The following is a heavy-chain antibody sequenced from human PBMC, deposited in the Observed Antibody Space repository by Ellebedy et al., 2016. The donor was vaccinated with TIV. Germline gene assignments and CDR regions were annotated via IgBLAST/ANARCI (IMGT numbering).Heavy chain of an antibody. V-gene: IGHV3-74*01. CDR3: AALKIVSIFDHFDV. J-gene: IGHJ3*01. Sequence: GESLKISCEASGFPFSTYWMHWVRQVPGKGLVWVSRLSPDGTDGNQADSVRGRFSMSRDNAKNTVYLHMYSLRAEDMAVYHCAALKIVSIFDHFDVWGQGTTVTVSS. CDR1: GFPFSTYW. CDR2: LSPDGTDG. D-gene: IGHD3-3*02.